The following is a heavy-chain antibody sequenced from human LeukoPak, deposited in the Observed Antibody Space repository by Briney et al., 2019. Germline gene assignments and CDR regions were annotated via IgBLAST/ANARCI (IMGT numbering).Heavy chain of an antibody. CDR1: DDSISDYY. D-gene: IGHD3-16*01. CDR3: TRHPPGGSAFDI. Sequence: SETLSLTCTVSDDSISDYYRGWIRQPPGKGLEWIGYFHNSGTSTYNPSLKSRVTISADTSKNQFSLKLNSLTTADTAVYYCTRHPPGGSAFDIWGQGTMVTVSS. J-gene: IGHJ3*02. CDR2: FHNSGTS. V-gene: IGHV4-59*01.